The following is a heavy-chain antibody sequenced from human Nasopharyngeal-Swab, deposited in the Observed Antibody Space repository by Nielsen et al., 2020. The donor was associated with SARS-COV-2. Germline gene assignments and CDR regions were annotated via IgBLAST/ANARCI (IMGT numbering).Heavy chain of an antibody. V-gene: IGHV1-18*04. CDR2: ISAYNGNT. Sequence: ASVKVSCKASGYTFTSYGISWVRQAPGQGLEWMGWISAYNGNTNYAQKPQGRVTMTTDTSTSTAYMELRSLRSDDTAVYYCARVGIAVAGPGGLYYYYGMDVWGQGTTVTVSS. J-gene: IGHJ6*02. CDR1: GYTFTSYG. CDR3: ARVGIAVAGPGGLYYYYGMDV. D-gene: IGHD6-19*01.